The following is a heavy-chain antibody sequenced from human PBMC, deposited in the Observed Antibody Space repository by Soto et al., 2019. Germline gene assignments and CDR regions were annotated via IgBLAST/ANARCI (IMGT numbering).Heavy chain of an antibody. CDR3: AKHRDCSASSCPTGHWFDP. V-gene: IGHV3-23*01. CDR2: VTGSGTT. CDR1: GVTCNTYA. D-gene: IGHD2-15*01. J-gene: IGHJ5*02. Sequence: GGSLRLSCAAYGVTCNTYARSWVRLAPGKGLEWVSTVTGSGTTFYGDSVEGRFTISRDNSKNTLHLQMNSLRAEDTAIYYCAKHRDCSASSCPTGHWFDPWGQGTLVTSPQ.